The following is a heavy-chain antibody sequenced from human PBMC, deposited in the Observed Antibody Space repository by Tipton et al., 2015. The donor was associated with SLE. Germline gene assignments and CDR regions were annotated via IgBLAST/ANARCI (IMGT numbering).Heavy chain of an antibody. V-gene: IGHV4-59*07. CDR2: IYYSGST. D-gene: IGHD6-19*01. Sequence: TLSLTCTVSGGSISSYYWSWIRQPPGKGLEWIGYIYYSGSTNYNPSLKSRVTISVDTSKNQFSLKLSSVTAADTAVYYCASHLGAVLANWGQGTLVTVS. J-gene: IGHJ4*02. CDR1: GGSISSYY. CDR3: ASHLGAVLAN.